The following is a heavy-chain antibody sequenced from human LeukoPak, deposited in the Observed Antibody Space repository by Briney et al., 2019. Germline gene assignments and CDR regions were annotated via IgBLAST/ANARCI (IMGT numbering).Heavy chain of an antibody. D-gene: IGHD5-18*01. Sequence: KPSETLSLTCTVSGGSISSYYWSWIRQPPGKGLEWIGYIYYSGSTNYNPSLESRVTISVDTSKNQFSLKLSSVTAADTAVYYRARDRYSYGYLYYFDYWGQGTLVTVSS. CDR1: GGSISSYY. CDR2: IYYSGST. J-gene: IGHJ4*02. V-gene: IGHV4-59*01. CDR3: ARDRYSYGYLYYFDY.